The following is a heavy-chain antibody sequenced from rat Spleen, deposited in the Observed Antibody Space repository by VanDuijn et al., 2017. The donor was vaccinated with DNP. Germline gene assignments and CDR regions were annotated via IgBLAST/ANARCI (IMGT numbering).Heavy chain of an antibody. Sequence: QVQLKESGPGLVQPSQTLSLTCTVSGFSLTKDGVSWVRQPPGKGLEWIAAISSGGSTYYISTLKSRLTISRDTSKSQVFLKMDSRQTEDTAIYFCTRDRDYSGEVLYGMDAWGQGISVTVSS. CDR2: ISSGGST. J-gene: IGHJ4*01. V-gene: IGHV2-4*01. D-gene: IGHD1-1*01. CDR3: TRDRDYSGEVLYGMDA. CDR1: GFSLTKDG.